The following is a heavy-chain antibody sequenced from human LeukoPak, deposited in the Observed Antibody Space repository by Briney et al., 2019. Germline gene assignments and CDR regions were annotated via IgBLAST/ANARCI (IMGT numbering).Heavy chain of an antibody. CDR1: GGSISSGGYY. J-gene: IGHJ5*02. Sequence: SETLSLTRTVSGGSISSGGYYWSWIRQHPGKGLEWIGRIYTSGSTNYNPSLKSRVTMSVDTSKNQFSLKLSSVTAADTAVYYCARDLCYSYGFCNWFDPWGQGTLVTVSS. CDR3: ARDLCYSYGFCNWFDP. CDR2: IYTSGST. V-gene: IGHV4-61*02. D-gene: IGHD5-18*01.